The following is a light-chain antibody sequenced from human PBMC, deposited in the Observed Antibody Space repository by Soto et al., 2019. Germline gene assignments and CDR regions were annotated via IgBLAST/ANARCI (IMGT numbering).Light chain of an antibody. Sequence: QSALTQPASVSGSPGQSITISCTGTSSDVGAYNYVSWYQPHPGKAPKLMIYEVSNRPSGVSNRFSGSKSGNTASLTISGLQAEDEADYYCISYTRNSTLVFGGGTKLTVL. V-gene: IGLV2-14*01. CDR1: SSDVGAYNY. J-gene: IGLJ2*01. CDR2: EVS. CDR3: ISYTRNSTLV.